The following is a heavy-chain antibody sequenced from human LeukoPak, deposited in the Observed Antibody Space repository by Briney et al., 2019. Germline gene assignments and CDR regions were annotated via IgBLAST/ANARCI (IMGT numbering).Heavy chain of an antibody. Sequence: PSETLSLTCTVSGGSISSSSYYWGWIRQPPGRGLEWIGSIYYSGSAYYNPSLKSRVTISVDTSKNQFPLKLNSVTAADTAVYYCARFSQYYDSGAHYLDYWGQGTLVTVSS. J-gene: IGHJ4*02. CDR2: IYYSGSA. CDR3: ARFSQYYDSGAHYLDY. CDR1: GGSISSSSYY. D-gene: IGHD3-22*01. V-gene: IGHV4-39*06.